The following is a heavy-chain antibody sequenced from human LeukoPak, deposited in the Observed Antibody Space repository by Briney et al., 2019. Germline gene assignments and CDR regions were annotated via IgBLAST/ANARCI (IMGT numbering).Heavy chain of an antibody. CDR2: IYYSGST. CDR1: GGSISSSSYY. CDR3: ARAPAATFDY. V-gene: IGHV4-61*01. J-gene: IGHJ4*02. D-gene: IGHD2-2*01. Sequence: PSETLSLTCTVSGGSISSSSYYWSWIRQPPGKGLEWIGYIYYSGSTNYNPSLKSRVTISVGTSKNQFSLKLSSVTAADTAVYYCARAPAATFDYWGQGTLVTVSS.